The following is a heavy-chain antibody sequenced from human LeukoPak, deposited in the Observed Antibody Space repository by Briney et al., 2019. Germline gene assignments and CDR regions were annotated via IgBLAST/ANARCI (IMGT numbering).Heavy chain of an antibody. CDR2: ISNGGGTI. CDR1: GFTFTSYD. Sequence: GGSLRVSCVISGFTFTSYDFNWVRQAPGKGLEWVSYISNGGGTIYYADSVKGRFTISRDNAKNSVFLQMNALRAEDTAVYYCVRESYMFGSDYWGQGTLVTVSS. D-gene: IGHD3-10*02. V-gene: IGHV3-48*03. CDR3: VRESYMFGSDY. J-gene: IGHJ4*02.